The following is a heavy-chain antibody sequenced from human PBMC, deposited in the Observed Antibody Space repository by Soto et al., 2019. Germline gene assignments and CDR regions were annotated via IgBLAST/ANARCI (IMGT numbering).Heavy chain of an antibody. J-gene: IGHJ4*02. CDR3: ARESEDLTSNFDY. V-gene: IGHV3-23*01. Sequence: GGSLRLSCAASGFTFSSYAMSWVRQAPGKGLEWVSGISGSGGSTYYGDSMKGRFTISRDNAKNSLYLEMNSLRAEDTAVYYCARESEDLTSNFDYWGQGTLVTVSS. CDR2: ISGSGGST. CDR1: GFTFSSYA.